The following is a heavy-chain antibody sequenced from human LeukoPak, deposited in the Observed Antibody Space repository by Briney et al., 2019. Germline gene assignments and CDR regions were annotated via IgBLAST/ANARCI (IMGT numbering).Heavy chain of an antibody. J-gene: IGHJ6*03. D-gene: IGHD2-2*01. CDR2: IKHSGST. CDR1: SRSLSGNY. Sequence: PSETLSLTCALYSRSLSGNYCGWIRQLPGKGLEWIGEIKHSGSTNYNPSLKSRVTISVDTSKNQFSLKLSSVTAADTAVYYCARCLVVPRYYYYYMDVWGKGTTVTVSS. CDR3: ARCLVVPRYYYYYMDV. V-gene: IGHV4-34*01.